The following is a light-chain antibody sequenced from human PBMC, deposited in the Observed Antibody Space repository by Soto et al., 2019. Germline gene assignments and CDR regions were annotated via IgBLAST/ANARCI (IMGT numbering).Light chain of an antibody. Sequence: RVTEAPCTLSRSVGDRVTITCRASQTISSWLAWYQQKPGKAPKLLIYKASTLKSGVPSRFSGSGSGTEFTLTISSLQPDDFATYYCQHYNSYSEAFGQRTKVDIK. CDR1: QTISSW. CDR3: QHYNSYSEA. J-gene: IGKJ1*01. CDR2: KAS. V-gene: IGKV1-5*03.